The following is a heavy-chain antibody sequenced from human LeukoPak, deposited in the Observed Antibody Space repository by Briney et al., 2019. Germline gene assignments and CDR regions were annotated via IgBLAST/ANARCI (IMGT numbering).Heavy chain of an antibody. CDR3: AREVPAAIHYYYMDV. Sequence: PSETLSLTCTVSGGSISSGSYYWSWIRQPAGKGLEWIGRIYTSGSTNYNPSLKSRVTISVDTSKNQFSLKLSSVTAADTAVYYCAREVPAAIHYYYMDVWGKGTTVTVSS. D-gene: IGHD2-2*01. CDR2: IYTSGST. J-gene: IGHJ6*03. CDR1: GGSISSGSYY. V-gene: IGHV4-61*02.